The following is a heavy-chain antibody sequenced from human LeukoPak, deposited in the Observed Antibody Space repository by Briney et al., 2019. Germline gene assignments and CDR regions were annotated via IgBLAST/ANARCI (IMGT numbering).Heavy chain of an antibody. CDR2: ISDDGTNK. J-gene: IGHJ4*02. D-gene: IGHD4-23*01. V-gene: IGHV3-30*18. Sequence: GGSLRLSCAASGFTFSNYGMHWVRQAPGKGLEWVAVISDDGTNKFYVDSVKGRFTISRDNSKNTLYLQMNSLRAEDTALYYCAKGPRDGGRFFDNWGQGTLVTVSS. CDR1: GFTFSNYG. CDR3: AKGPRDGGRFFDN.